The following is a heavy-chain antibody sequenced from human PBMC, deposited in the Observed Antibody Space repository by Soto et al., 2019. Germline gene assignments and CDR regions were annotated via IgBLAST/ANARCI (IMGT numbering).Heavy chain of an antibody. V-gene: IGHV3-30-3*01. CDR3: ARDRARIAAAGVYYYYYYGMDV. D-gene: IGHD6-13*01. CDR1: GFTFSSYA. J-gene: IGHJ6*02. Sequence: GGSLRLSCAASGFTFSSYAMHWVRQAPGKGLEWVAVISYDGSNKYYADSVKGRFTISRDNSKNTLYLQMNSLRAEDTAVYYCARDRARIAAAGVYYYYYYGMDVWGQGTTVTVSS. CDR2: ISYDGSNK.